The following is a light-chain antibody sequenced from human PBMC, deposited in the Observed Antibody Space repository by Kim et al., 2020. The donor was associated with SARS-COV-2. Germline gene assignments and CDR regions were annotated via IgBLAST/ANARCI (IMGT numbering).Light chain of an antibody. Sequence: GDRVTITCQASHKINKYLNWYQHRPGRAPKLLIYDAFNLETGVPTKFSGSGSGTDFTLIISSLQPEDFATYYCQQYQNFPITFGGGTKLEIK. V-gene: IGKV1-33*01. CDR1: HKINKY. J-gene: IGKJ4*01. CDR2: DAF. CDR3: QQYQNFPIT.